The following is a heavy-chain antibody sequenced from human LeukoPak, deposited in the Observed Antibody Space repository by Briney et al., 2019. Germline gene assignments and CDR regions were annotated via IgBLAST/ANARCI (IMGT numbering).Heavy chain of an antibody. CDR2: ISSSSSYI. CDR1: GFTFSSYA. D-gene: IGHD3-22*01. CDR3: ARVPPNEYYYDSSGPRAYGMDV. V-gene: IGHV3-21*01. J-gene: IGHJ6*02. Sequence: GGSLRLSCAASGFTFSSYAMSWVRQAPGKGLEWVLSISSSSSYIYYADSVKGRFTISRYNAKNSLYLQMNSLRAEDTAVYYCARVPPNEYYYDSSGPRAYGMDVWGQGTTVTVSS.